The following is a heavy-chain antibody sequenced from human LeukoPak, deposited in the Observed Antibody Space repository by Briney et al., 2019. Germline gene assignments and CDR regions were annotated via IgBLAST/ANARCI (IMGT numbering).Heavy chain of an antibody. CDR2: IRYDGTNK. D-gene: IGHD6-19*01. CDR3: ANGLLAVAGTGGVEGVS. J-gene: IGHJ5*02. CDR1: GFIFSSYG. V-gene: IGHV3-30*02. Sequence: PGGSLRLSCAASGFIFSSYGMHWVRQAPGKGLEWVAFIRYDGTNKYYVDSVKGRFTISRDNAKNTLYLQMNSVRAEDTAVYYCANGLLAVAGTGGVEGVSWGQGTLVTVSS.